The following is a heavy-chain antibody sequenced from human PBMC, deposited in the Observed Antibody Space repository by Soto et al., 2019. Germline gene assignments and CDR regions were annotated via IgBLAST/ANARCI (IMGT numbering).Heavy chain of an antibody. Sequence: PGGSLRLSCAASGFTFSIFNMGWVRQAPGKGLEWLSLISGSSSSTYYVGSVKGRFTISRDNSKNTLYLQMNTLRAEDTAVYYCATQDFRRKTGTTWGQGALVTVSS. J-gene: IGHJ4*02. CDR2: ISGSSSST. D-gene: IGHD1-1*01. V-gene: IGHV3-23*01. CDR1: GFTFSIFN. CDR3: ATQDFRRKTGTT.